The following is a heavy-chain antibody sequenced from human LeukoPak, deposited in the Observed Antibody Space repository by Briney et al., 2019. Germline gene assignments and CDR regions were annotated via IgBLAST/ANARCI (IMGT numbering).Heavy chain of an antibody. V-gene: IGHV4-34*01. J-gene: IGHJ6*03. CDR1: GGSFSGYY. D-gene: IGHD6-13*01. CDR2: INHSGST. CDR3: ARRGSSSFYYYCYMDV. Sequence: SETLSLTCAVYGGSFSGYYWTWIRQPPGKGLEWIGEINHSGSTNYNPSLKSRVTISVDTSKNQFSLQLSSVTAADTAVYYCARRGSSSFYYYCYMDVWGKGTPVTVSS.